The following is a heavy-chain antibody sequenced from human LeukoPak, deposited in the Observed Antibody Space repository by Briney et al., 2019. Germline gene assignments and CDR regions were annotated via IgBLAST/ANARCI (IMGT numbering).Heavy chain of an antibody. CDR1: GYTFTRYG. CDR2: ISAYNGNT. CDR3: ARETLGYCSSTSCPAPFDY. V-gene: IGHV1-18*01. Sequence: GASVKVSCKASGYTFTRYGISWVRQAPGQGREWMGWISAYNGNTNYAQKLQDRVTMTTDTSTSTAYMELRTLRSDDTAVYYCARETLGYCSSTSCPAPFDYWGQGTLVAVSS. D-gene: IGHD2-2*01. J-gene: IGHJ4*02.